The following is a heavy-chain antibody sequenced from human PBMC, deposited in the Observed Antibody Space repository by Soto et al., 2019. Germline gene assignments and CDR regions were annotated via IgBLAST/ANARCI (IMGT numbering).Heavy chain of an antibody. CDR1: GGSISSGGYY. CDR3: ARFGYSYGPHPLLY. Sequence: QVQLQESGPGLVKPSQTLSLTCTVSGGSISSGGYYWSWIRQHPGKGLEWIGYIYYSGSTYYNPSLKSRVTISVDTSKIQFSLKLSAVTAADTAVYYCARFGYSYGPHPLLYWGQGTLVTVSS. V-gene: IGHV4-31*03. D-gene: IGHD5-18*01. CDR2: IYYSGST. J-gene: IGHJ4*02.